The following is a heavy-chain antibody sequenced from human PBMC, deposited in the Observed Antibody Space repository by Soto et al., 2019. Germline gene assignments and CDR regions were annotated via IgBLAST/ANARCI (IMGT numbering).Heavy chain of an antibody. V-gene: IGHV4-30-4*08. CDR3: AREDDGGDRDYYGLDV. D-gene: IGHD2-21*02. CDR1: GGSISSDIYH. CDR2: IYYSGSI. J-gene: IGHJ6*02. Sequence: QVHLQQSGPGLVRPSQTLSLTCTVSGGSISSDIYHWTWIRQSPGKGLEWIGYIYYSGSIFYNPSFKGRVTISVDTSKNQCSRQLSSVTAADTAVYFCAREDDGGDRDYYGLDVWGQGTTVTVSS.